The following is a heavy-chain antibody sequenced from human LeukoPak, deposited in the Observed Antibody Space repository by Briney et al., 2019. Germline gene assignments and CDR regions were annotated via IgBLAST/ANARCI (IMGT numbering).Heavy chain of an antibody. CDR3: AKDGTSGGSCCYDY. CDR2: ISGSGGST. J-gene: IGHJ4*02. Sequence: GSLRLSCAASGFTFSSYAMSWVRQAPGKGLEWVSAISGSGGSTYYADSVKGRFTISRDNSKNTLYLQMNSLRAEDTAVYYCAKDGTSGGSCCYDYWGQGTLVTVSS. CDR1: GFTFSSYA. D-gene: IGHD2-15*01. V-gene: IGHV3-23*01.